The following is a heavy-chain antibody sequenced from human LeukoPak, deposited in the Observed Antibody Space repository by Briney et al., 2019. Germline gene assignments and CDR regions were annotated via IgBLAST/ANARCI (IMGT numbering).Heavy chain of an antibody. J-gene: IGHJ3*02. CDR2: IIPIFGTA. D-gene: IGHD3-16*02. CDR3: ARVKDYDYVWGSYRNDAFDI. Sequence: SVKVSCKASGGTFSSYAISWVRQAPGQGLEWMGGIIPIFGTANYAQKFQGRVTMTTDTSTSTAYMELRSLRSDDTAVYYCARVKDYDYVWGSYRNDAFDIWGQGTMVTVSS. CDR1: GGTFSSYA. V-gene: IGHV1-69*05.